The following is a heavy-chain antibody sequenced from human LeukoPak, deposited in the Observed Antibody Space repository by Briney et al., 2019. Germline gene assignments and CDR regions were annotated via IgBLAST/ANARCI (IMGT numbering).Heavy chain of an antibody. CDR1: GFTVSSNY. J-gene: IGHJ4*02. D-gene: IGHD5-12*01. Sequence: PGGSLRLSCAASGFTVSSNYMSWVRQAPGKGLEWVSVIYSGGDTYYADSVKGRFTISRDNSMNTLYLQMNSLRAEDTAVYYCAKSGVAVATPFDYWGQGTLVTVSS. CDR2: IYSGGDT. CDR3: AKSGVAVATPFDY. V-gene: IGHV3-53*01.